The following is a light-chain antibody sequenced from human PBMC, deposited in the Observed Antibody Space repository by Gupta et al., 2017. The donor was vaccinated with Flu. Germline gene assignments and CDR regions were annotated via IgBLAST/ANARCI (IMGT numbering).Light chain of an antibody. V-gene: IGKV1-39*01. Sequence: SLSASVGDRVNITCRASQKISNDINWYQQQPGKAPKLLIYATDRNHYGVPSSFRGDGIGTEFTLTIDRRQPDEFATYYCQQRVNPTFTFGRGTTV. J-gene: IGKJ4*01. CDR2: ATD. CDR1: QKISND. CDR3: QQRVNPTFT.